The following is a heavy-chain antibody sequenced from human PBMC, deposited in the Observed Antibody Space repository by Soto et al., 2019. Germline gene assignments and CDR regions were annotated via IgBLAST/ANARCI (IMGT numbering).Heavy chain of an antibody. V-gene: IGHV1-69*02. J-gene: IGHJ4*02. CDR1: GDTFSFYT. D-gene: IGHD3-10*01. Sequence: QVQLVQSGAEVKKPGSSVKVSCKASGDTFSFYTINWVRQAPGLGLEWVGRINPILSMSNYAQKFQGRVTMTEDKSKSTAYMELRSLRSEDTAMYYCATSYGSGYRAFDYWGQGALVTVSS. CDR3: ATSYGSGYRAFDY. CDR2: INPILSMS.